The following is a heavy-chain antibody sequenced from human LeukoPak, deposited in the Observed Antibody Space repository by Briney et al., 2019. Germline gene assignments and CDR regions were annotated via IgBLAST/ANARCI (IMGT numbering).Heavy chain of an antibody. CDR3: ALEITGDY. J-gene: IGHJ4*02. D-gene: IGHD1-1*01. CDR2: MNPNSGIT. V-gene: IGHV1-8*01. CDR1: GYTFTSYD. Sequence: ASETVSCKASGYTFTSYDINLLRLATGQGLEWMGWMNPNSGITGDAQKFQGRVTMPRNTSISTADMGLSSRRSEDAAVYYSALEITGDYSGEGALVSLSS.